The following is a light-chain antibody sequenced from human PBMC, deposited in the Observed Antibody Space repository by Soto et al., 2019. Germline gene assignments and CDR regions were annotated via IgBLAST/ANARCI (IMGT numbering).Light chain of an antibody. Sequence: QSVLTQPASVSGSPGQSITISCTGTSSDVGGYGSVSWYQQHPGKAPKLMIYDVSNRPSGVSYRFSGSKSGNTASLTISGLQAEDDADYYCSSYTSSNTLVFGGGTKVTVL. CDR2: DVS. CDR1: SSDVGGYGS. J-gene: IGLJ2*01. V-gene: IGLV2-14*01. CDR3: SSYTSSNTLV.